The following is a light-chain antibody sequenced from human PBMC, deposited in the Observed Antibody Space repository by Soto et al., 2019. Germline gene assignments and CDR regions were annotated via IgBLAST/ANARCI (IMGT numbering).Light chain of an antibody. V-gene: IGKV4-1*01. J-gene: IGKJ4*01. CDR2: WAS. CDR1: RSVLYKSNNKNH. Sequence: DIVMTQSPDSLAVSLGERATMNCKCSRSVLYKSNNKNHLAWYQKKPGQHPQLIIYWASTRESGVPERFSGSGSGTDFTLTISSLEAEDVAFYWCQQYFDVPFTFGGGTKVEI. CDR3: QQYFDVPFT.